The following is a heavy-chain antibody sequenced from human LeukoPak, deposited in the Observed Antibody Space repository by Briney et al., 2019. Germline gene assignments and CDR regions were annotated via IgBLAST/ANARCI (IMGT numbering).Heavy chain of an antibody. CDR2: ISRSGDTL. Sequence: GGSLRLSCVASGFTFRDYYMTWIRQAPGKGLEWISYISRSGDTLYYADSVEGRFTISRDNAKNSLYLQMDSLRAEDTAVYYCAREVVIFPDYYYYGMDVWGQGTTVTVPS. D-gene: IGHD3-9*01. V-gene: IGHV3-11*01. J-gene: IGHJ6*02. CDR3: AREVVIFPDYYYYGMDV. CDR1: GFTFRDYY.